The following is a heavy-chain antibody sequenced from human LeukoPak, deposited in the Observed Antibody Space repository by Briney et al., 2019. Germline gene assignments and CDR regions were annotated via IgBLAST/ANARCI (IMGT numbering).Heavy chain of an antibody. CDR3: ARDGEPHQNGFDP. CDR2: IYYSGST. CDR1: GGSISSYY. J-gene: IGHJ5*02. D-gene: IGHD2-2*01. Sequence: SETLSLTCTVSGGSISSYYWSWIRQPPGKGLEWIGYIYYSGSTNYNPSLKSRVTISVDTSKNQFSLKLSSVTAADTAVYYCARDGEPHQNGFDPWGQGTLVTASS. V-gene: IGHV4-59*01.